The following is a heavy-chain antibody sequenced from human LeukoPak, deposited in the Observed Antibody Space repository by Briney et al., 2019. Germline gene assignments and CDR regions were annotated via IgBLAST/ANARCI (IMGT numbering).Heavy chain of an antibody. CDR2: IFYSGTT. V-gene: IGHV4-59*01. Sequence: PSETLSLTCTVSGGSISGYYWSWIRQPPGKGLEWIGYIFYSGTTNYSPSLKSRLTISVDLSKNQFSLKLNSVTAADTAVYYCARVGGSHYYFNYIDVWGKGTTVTVSS. J-gene: IGHJ6*03. D-gene: IGHD2-15*01. CDR3: ARVGGSHYYFNYIDV. CDR1: GGSISGYY.